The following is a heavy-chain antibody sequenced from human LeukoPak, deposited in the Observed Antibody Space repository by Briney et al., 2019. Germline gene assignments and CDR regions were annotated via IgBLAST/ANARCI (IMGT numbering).Heavy chain of an antibody. J-gene: IGHJ4*02. V-gene: IGHV4-39*01. Sequence: PSETLSLTCTVSGDSISSTNYYWGWIRQPPGKGLEWIGSIYYSGSTYYNPSLESRVTISVDTSKNQFSLKLSSVTAADTAVYYRATSGWYLLPGVYWGQGTLVTVSS. CDR2: IYYSGST. D-gene: IGHD6-19*01. CDR1: GDSISSTNYY. CDR3: ATSGWYLLPGVY.